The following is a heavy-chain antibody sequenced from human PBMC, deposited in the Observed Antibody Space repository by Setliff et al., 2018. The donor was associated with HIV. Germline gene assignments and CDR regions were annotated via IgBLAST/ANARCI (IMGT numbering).Heavy chain of an antibody. D-gene: IGHD6-19*01. V-gene: IGHV4-39*01. CDR2: VHFSGTT. CDR1: GGSMRSTTYY. J-gene: IGHJ6*03. Sequence: PSETLSLTCTVSGGSMRSTTYYWGWVRQPPGKGLEWIGNVHFSGTTYYNPSLKSRVTISVDPSQNQFSLRLISVTAADAAMYYCARHVGGWGMDVWGKGITVTVSS. CDR3: ARHVGGWGMDV.